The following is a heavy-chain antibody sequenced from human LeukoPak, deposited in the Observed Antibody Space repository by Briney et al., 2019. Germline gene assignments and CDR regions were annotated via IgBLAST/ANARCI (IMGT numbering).Heavy chain of an antibody. D-gene: IGHD2-2*01. CDR2: IYPSETT. CDR1: GVSISNYY. V-gene: IGHV4-4*09. Sequence: SETLSLTCTVSGVSISNYYWSWIRQTPGKGLEWVGIIYPSETTAYNPSLHSRVTISLETSKNQFSLKLSSVTAADTAVYYCANIVVVPAAAPINYYYYGMDVWGQGPRSPSP. J-gene: IGHJ6*02. CDR3: ANIVVVPAAAPINYYYYGMDV.